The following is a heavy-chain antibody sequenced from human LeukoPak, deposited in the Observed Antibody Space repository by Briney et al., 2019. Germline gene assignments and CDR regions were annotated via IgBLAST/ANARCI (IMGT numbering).Heavy chain of an antibody. Sequence: GGSLRLSCAASGFTFSSYSMNWVCQAPGKGLEWVSSISSSSSYIYYADSVKGRFTISRDNAKNSLYLQMNSLRAEDTAVYYCARVEAAVAFLDYWGQGTLVTVSS. V-gene: IGHV3-21*01. D-gene: IGHD6-19*01. CDR2: ISSSSSYI. CDR3: ARVEAAVAFLDY. CDR1: GFTFSSYS. J-gene: IGHJ4*02.